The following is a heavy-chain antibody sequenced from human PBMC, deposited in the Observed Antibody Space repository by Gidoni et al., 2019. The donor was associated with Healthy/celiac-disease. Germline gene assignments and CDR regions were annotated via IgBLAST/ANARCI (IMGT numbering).Heavy chain of an antibody. J-gene: IGHJ4*02. CDR2: ISAYNGNT. CDR3: ARDMGSLRSSGWYRWECGY. CDR1: GYTFTRDV. Sequence: QGQLVQSRAELKKQAASVKVSCQDYGYTFTRDVISWVQQAPGQGREWMGWISAYNGNTNYAQKLQGRVTMATDTSTGTAYMGLRSLSSDDTAVYYCARDMGSLRSSGWYRWECGYWGQGTLVTVSS. D-gene: IGHD6-19*01. V-gene: IGHV1-18*01.